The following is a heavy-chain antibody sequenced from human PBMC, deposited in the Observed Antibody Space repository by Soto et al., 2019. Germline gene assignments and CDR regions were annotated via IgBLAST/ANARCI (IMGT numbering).Heavy chain of an antibody. D-gene: IGHD6-19*01. CDR2: INPNSGGT. J-gene: IGHJ6*02. V-gene: IGHV1-2*02. Sequence: GASVKVSCKASGYTFTGYYMHWVRQAPGQGLEWMGWINPNSGGTNYAQKFQGRVTMTRDTSISTVYMELSRLRSDDTAVYYCARTRAVAPLKPFYYYRMDVWGQGTTVTVSS. CDR3: ARTRAVAPLKPFYYYRMDV. CDR1: GYTFTGYY.